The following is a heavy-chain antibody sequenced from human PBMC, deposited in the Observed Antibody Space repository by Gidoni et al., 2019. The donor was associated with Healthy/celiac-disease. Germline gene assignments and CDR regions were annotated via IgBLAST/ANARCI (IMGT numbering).Heavy chain of an antibody. Sequence: QVQLQESGPGLVKPSETLSLTCTVSGGSISSYYWSWIRQPPGKGLEWIGYIYYSGSTNYNPSLKSRVTISVDTSKNQFSLKLSSVTAAETAVYYCAREGSSGEIYYWGQGTLVTVSS. D-gene: IGHD3-22*01. V-gene: IGHV4-59*01. CDR2: IYYSGST. CDR3: AREGSSGEIYY. J-gene: IGHJ4*02. CDR1: GGSISSYY.